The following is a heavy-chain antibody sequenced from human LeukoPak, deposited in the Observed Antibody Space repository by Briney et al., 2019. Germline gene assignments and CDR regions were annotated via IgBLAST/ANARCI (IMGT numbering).Heavy chain of an antibody. CDR3: ARVRPPTRQRGIAVAGRGYYFDY. CDR1: GFTFSFYS. V-gene: IGHV3-7*01. J-gene: IGHJ4*02. Sequence: PGGSLRLSCAASGFTFSFYSMNWVRQAPGKGLEWVANIKQDGSEKYYVDSVKGRFTISRDNAKNSLYLQMNSLRAEDTAVYYCARVRPPTRQRGIAVAGRGYYFDYWGQGTLVTVSS. CDR2: IKQDGSEK. D-gene: IGHD6-19*01.